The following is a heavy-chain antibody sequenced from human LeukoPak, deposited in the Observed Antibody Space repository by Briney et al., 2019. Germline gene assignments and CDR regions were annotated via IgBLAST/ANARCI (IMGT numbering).Heavy chain of an antibody. D-gene: IGHD3-22*01. CDR1: GGTFSSYA. CDR2: IIPKFGTS. Sequence: SVKVSCKASGGTFSSYAITWVRQAPGQGLEWMGGIIPKFGTSNYAEKFQGRVTIIAETSTRTAFMEVSGLTPEDTAVYYCASSGYYFDTSGYWPNAFDTWGQGTMVTVSS. CDR3: ASSGYYFDTSGYWPNAFDT. V-gene: IGHV1-69*06. J-gene: IGHJ3*02.